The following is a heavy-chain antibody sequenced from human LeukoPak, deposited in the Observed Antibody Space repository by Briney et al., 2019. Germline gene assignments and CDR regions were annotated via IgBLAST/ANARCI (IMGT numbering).Heavy chain of an antibody. V-gene: IGHV1-2*02. D-gene: IGHD2/OR15-2a*01. CDR2: IYPNSGGT. CDR3: AREGCSSTTCLTNRFHL. CDR1: GYTFTGYY. J-gene: IGHJ5*02. Sequence: ASVKVSCKASGYTFTGYYMHWVRQAPGQGLEWMGWIYPNSGGTNYAQKFQGRFTMTRDTSISTIYMELSRLRYDDTAVYYCAREGCSSTTCLTNRFHLWGQGTLVTVSS.